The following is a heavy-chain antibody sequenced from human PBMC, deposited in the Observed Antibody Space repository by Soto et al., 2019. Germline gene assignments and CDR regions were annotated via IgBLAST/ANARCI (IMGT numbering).Heavy chain of an antibody. J-gene: IGHJ3*02. CDR3: ARDRATVTTDDAFDI. CDR1: GYTFTSYG. CDR2: ISAYNGNT. D-gene: IGHD4-17*01. V-gene: IGHV1-18*01. Sequence: ASVKVSCKASGYTFTSYGISWVRQAPGQGLEWMGWISAYNGNTNYAQKLQGRVTMTTDTSTSTAYMELRSLRSDDTAVYYCARDRATVTTDDAFDIWGQGTMVTVSS.